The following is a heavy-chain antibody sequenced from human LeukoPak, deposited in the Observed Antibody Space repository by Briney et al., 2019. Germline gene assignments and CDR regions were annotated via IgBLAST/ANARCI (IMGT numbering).Heavy chain of an antibody. J-gene: IGHJ6*04. Sequence: GGSLRLSCAASGFTFSSYWMSWVRQAPGKGLEWVANIKEDGSEKFHVGSVRGRFTISRDNAKNSLFLQMNSLRAEDTAVYYCAELGITMIGGVWGKGTTVTISS. D-gene: IGHD3-10*02. CDR1: GFTFSSYW. CDR3: AELGITMIGGV. CDR2: IKEDGSEK. V-gene: IGHV3-7*01.